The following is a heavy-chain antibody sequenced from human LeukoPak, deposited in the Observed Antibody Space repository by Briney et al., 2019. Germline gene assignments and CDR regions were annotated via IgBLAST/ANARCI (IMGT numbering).Heavy chain of an antibody. CDR3: ARQRISSFSDY. Sequence: PSETLSLTCTVSGGSISSSTYYWGWIRQPPGKGLEWIGNVYYSGSTYYNPSLKSRVTISVDTSKNQFSLKLSSVTAADTAVYYCARQRISSFSDYWGQGTLVTVS. D-gene: IGHD6-13*01. V-gene: IGHV4-39*01. CDR2: VYYSGST. J-gene: IGHJ4*02. CDR1: GGSISSSTYY.